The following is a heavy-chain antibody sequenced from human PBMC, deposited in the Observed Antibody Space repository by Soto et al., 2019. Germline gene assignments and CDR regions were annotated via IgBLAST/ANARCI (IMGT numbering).Heavy chain of an antibody. CDR1: GGTFSSYA. CDR3: ARADTSFGVVFSSGWFDP. Sequence: QVQLVQSGAEVKKPGSSVKVSCKASGGTFSSYAISWVRQAPGQGLEWMGGIIPIFGTANYAQKFQGRVTITADESTSTAYMELSSLRSEDTAVYYCARADTSFGVVFSSGWFDPWGQGTLVTVSS. CDR2: IIPIFGTA. V-gene: IGHV1-69*01. J-gene: IGHJ5*02. D-gene: IGHD3-3*01.